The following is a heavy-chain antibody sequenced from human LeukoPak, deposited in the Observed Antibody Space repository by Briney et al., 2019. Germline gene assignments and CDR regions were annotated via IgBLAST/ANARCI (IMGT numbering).Heavy chain of an antibody. Sequence: GGSLRLSCAASGFTFSHYGMHWVRQAPGKGLEWVSGISPRGDITYYTDSVKGRFTVSRDNFKNTVHLQVNSLRPEDTAVYFCAKDDAWIRFASWGQGILVTVSS. CDR1: GFTFSHYG. CDR3: AKDDAWIRFAS. CDR2: ISPRGDIT. V-gene: IGHV3-23*01. D-gene: IGHD5-12*01. J-gene: IGHJ5*01.